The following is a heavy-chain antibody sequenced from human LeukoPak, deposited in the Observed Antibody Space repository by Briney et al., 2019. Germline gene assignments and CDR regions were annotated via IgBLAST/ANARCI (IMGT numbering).Heavy chain of an antibody. V-gene: IGHV3-43*01. CDR3: AKDPDCTSGVCYTFFDY. CDR2: INWDGGST. CDR1: GFNFEDYT. Sequence: GGSLRLSCAASGFNFEDYTMHWVRQTPGKGLEWVSLINWDGGSTYYADSVKGRFTISRDNSKNTLYLQMNSLRAEDTAVYYCAKDPDCTSGVCYTFFDYWGQGTLVTVSS. D-gene: IGHD2-8*01. J-gene: IGHJ4*02.